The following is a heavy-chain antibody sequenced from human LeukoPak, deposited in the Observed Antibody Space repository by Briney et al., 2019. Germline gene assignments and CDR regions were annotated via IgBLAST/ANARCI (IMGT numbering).Heavy chain of an antibody. CDR1: GFNFSSFG. CDR2: ISFIIST. J-gene: IGHJ3*02. D-gene: IGHD6-19*01. Sequence: PWRSLRLSCAASGFNFSSFGVNWVRQGPGKGLEWVSGISFIISTWSADSVKGRFTISRDNSKNTVYLQMNSLRDDDTAVYYCAKGTSSLNYDAFDIWGQGTLVTVSS. V-gene: IGHV3-23*01. CDR3: AKGTSSLNYDAFDI.